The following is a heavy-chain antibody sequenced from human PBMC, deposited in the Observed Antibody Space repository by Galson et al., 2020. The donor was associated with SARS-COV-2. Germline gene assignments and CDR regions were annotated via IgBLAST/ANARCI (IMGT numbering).Heavy chain of an antibody. Sequence: GESLKISCAASGFTFSNYAMSWIRQAPGKGLEWVSIISDSGGSTYYADSVKGRFTISRDNSKNTLYLQMNSLRAEDTAVYYCAKFTGSGSYYNDYYFVYWGQEPWSPSPQ. CDR1: GFTFSNYA. CDR2: ISDSGGST. CDR3: AKFTGSGSYYNDYYFVY. V-gene: IGHV3-23*01. D-gene: IGHD3-10*01. J-gene: IGHJ4*01.